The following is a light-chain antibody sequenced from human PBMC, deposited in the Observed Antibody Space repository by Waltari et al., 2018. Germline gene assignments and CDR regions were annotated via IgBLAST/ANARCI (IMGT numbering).Light chain of an antibody. V-gene: IGKV4-1*01. CDR1: QSVLYRSNNKHS. Sequence: TQSPDSLAVSLGERATINCKSSQSVLYRSNNKHSVAWYQQKPGQSPKLLIYWSSTRESGVPDRFSGGGSGTDFTLTISSLQADDVAIYYCQQYYSLPTFGGGTKVEI. J-gene: IGKJ4*01. CDR3: QQYYSLPT. CDR2: WSS.